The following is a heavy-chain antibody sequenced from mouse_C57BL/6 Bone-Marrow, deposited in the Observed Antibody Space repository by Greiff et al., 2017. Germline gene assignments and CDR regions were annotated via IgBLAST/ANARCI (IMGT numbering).Heavy chain of an antibody. V-gene: IGHV5-16*01. CDR2: INYDGSST. D-gene: IGHD1-1*01. CDR3: ARATVVAHWYFDV. Sequence: EVKLIESEGGLVQPGSSMKISCTASGFTFSDYYMAWVRQVPEKGLEWVANINYDGSSTYYLDSLKSRFIISRDNAKNILYLQMSSLKSEDTATYYCARATVVAHWYFDVWGTGTTVTVSS. J-gene: IGHJ1*03. CDR1: GFTFSDYY.